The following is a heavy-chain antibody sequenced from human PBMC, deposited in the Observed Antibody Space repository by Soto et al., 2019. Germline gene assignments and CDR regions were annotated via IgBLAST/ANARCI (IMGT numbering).Heavy chain of an antibody. CDR3: ASHDPGARFDP. V-gene: IGHV1-69*01. D-gene: IGHD1-1*01. Sequence: QVQLVQSGAEVKKPGSSVKVSCRASGGSFRNYVMSWVRQAPGQGLEWMGGIIPVFETRTYAQKFQGRVTITADDSTSTVSMEMSNLRSEDTAVYYCASHDPGARFDPWGQGTLVIVSS. CDR1: GGSFRNYV. J-gene: IGHJ5*02. CDR2: IIPVFETR.